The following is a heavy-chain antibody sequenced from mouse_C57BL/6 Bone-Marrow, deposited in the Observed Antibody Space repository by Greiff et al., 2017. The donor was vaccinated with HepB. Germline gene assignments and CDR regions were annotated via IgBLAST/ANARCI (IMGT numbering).Heavy chain of an antibody. V-gene: IGHV3-6*01. J-gene: IGHJ4*01. CDR1: GYSITSGYY. CDR2: ISYDGSN. CDR3: AREDYGNYNYYAMDY. D-gene: IGHD2-1*01. Sequence: EVKLMESGPGLVKPSQSLSLTCSVTGYSITSGYYWNWIRQFPGNKLEWMGYISYDGSNNYNPSLKNRISITRDTSKNQFFLKLNSVTTEDTATYYCAREDYGNYNYYAMDYWGQGTSDTVSS.